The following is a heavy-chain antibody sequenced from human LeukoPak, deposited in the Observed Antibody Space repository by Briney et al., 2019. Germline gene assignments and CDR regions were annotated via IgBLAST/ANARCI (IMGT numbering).Heavy chain of an antibody. CDR2: IYYSGST. D-gene: IGHD5-18*01. Sequence: PSETLSLTCTVSGGSISSYYWSWIRQPPGKGLGWIGHIYYSGSTNYNPSLKSRVTISIDTSKNQFSLRLSSVTAADTAVYYCARGAAGYSYGWGQGTQVTVSS. CDR1: GGSISSYY. J-gene: IGHJ4*02. V-gene: IGHV4-59*01. CDR3: ARGAAGYSYG.